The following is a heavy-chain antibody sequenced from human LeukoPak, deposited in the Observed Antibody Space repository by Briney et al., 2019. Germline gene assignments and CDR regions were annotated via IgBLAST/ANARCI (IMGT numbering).Heavy chain of an antibody. J-gene: IGHJ5*02. V-gene: IGHV1-69*05. CDR2: IIPIFGTA. Sequence: SVTVSCKASGGTFSSYAISWVRQAPGQGLEWMGGIIPIFGTANYAQKFQGRVTITTDESTSTAYMELSSLRSEDTAVYYCARGYCSSTSCYTMDHWFDPWGQGTLVTVSS. CDR1: GGTFSSYA. D-gene: IGHD2-2*02. CDR3: ARGYCSSTSCYTMDHWFDP.